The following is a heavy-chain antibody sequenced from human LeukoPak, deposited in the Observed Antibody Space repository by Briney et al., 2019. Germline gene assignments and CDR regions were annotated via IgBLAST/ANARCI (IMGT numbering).Heavy chain of an antibody. CDR1: GFTFSSYG. D-gene: IGHD6-13*01. Sequence: GRSLRLSCAASGFTFSSYGMHWVRQAPGKGLEWVAVISYDGSNKYYADSVEGRFTISRDNSKNTLYLQMNSLRAEDTAVYYCAKEYSSSWYPGMDVWGQGTTVTVSS. CDR3: AKEYSSSWYPGMDV. J-gene: IGHJ6*02. V-gene: IGHV3-30*18. CDR2: ISYDGSNK.